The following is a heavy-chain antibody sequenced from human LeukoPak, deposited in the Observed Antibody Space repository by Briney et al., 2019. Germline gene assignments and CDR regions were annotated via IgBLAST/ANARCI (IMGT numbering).Heavy chain of an antibody. Sequence: ASVKVSCKASGYTFTNYGISWVRQAPGQGLEWMGWISTYNGNSNYAQKLQDRVTMTTDTSTTTDYMDLRSLRSDDAAVYYCARAGGWAREDYKGDAFDIWGQGRMVTVSS. J-gene: IGHJ3*02. D-gene: IGHD6-19*01. V-gene: IGHV1-18*01. CDR3: ARAGGWAREDYKGDAFDI. CDR2: ISTYNGNS. CDR1: GYTFTNYG.